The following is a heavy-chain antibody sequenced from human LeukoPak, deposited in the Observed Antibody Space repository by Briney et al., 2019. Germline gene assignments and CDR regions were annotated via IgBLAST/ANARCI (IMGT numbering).Heavy chain of an antibody. Sequence: PGGSLRLSCAASGIIVSRYWMTWVRQAPGKGLEWVADIKEDGSEKHYVDSVKGRFTISRDNAENSLYLQMNSLRAEDTAIYYCAGDLGVCSGGTCYPVYDYWGQGIPVTVSS. J-gene: IGHJ4*02. CDR1: GIIVSRYW. D-gene: IGHD2-15*01. V-gene: IGHV3-7*01. CDR2: IKEDGSEK. CDR3: AGDLGVCSGGTCYPVYDY.